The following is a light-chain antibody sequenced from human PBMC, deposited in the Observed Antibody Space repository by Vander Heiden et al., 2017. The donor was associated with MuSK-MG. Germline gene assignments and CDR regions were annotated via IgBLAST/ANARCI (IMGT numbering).Light chain of an antibody. J-gene: IGLJ3*02. Sequence: QSVLTQTPSASGTPGPRVTISCSGSGSNIGSNYVYWYQHPPGTAPKLLIFKDNQRPSGVPDRFSGSKSGTSASLAISGLWADDEADYYCATWDNSLSAWLFGGGTKLTVL. CDR3: ATWDNSLSAWL. CDR2: KDN. V-gene: IGLV1-47*03. CDR1: GSNIGSNY.